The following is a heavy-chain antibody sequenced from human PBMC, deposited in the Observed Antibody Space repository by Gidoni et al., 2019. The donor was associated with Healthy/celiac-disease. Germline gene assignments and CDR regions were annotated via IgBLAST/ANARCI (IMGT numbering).Heavy chain of an antibody. CDR2: ISWNSGSI. Sequence: EVQLVESGGGLVQPGRSLRLSCAASGFTFDDYAMHWVRHAPGKGLEWVSGISWNSGSIGYADSVKGRFTISRDNAKNSLYLQMNSLRAEDTALYYCAKAALVVVGATIGEDYFDYWGQRTLVTVSS. D-gene: IGHD1-26*01. V-gene: IGHV3-9*01. J-gene: IGHJ4*02. CDR1: GFTFDDYA. CDR3: AKAALVVVGATIGEDYFDY.